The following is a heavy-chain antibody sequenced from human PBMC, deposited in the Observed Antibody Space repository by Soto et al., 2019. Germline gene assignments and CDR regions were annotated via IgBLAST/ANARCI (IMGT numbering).Heavy chain of an antibody. CDR1: GFTFSNAW. D-gene: IGHD4-17*01. Sequence: GGSLRLSCAASGFTFSNAWMSWVRQAPGKGLEWVGRIKSKTDGGTTDYAAPVKGRFTISRDDSKNTLYLQMNSLKTEDTAVYYCTTDRYGDYYYYGMDVWGQGTTVTVSS. CDR3: TTDRYGDYYYYGMDV. J-gene: IGHJ6*02. V-gene: IGHV3-15*01. CDR2: IKSKTDGGTT.